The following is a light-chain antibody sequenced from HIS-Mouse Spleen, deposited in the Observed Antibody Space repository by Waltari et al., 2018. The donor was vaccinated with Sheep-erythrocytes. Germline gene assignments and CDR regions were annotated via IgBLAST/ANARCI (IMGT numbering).Light chain of an antibody. V-gene: IGLV2-23*01. J-gene: IGLJ3*02. CDR3: CSYAGSSTPWV. Sequence: QSARTQPASVSGSPGQSITISCTGTSRDVGRYKLVSWYQQHPGKAPKLMIYEGSKRPSGVSNRFSGSKSGNTASLTISGLQAEDEADYYCCSYAGSSTPWVFGGGTKLTVL. CDR2: EGS. CDR1: SRDVGRYKL.